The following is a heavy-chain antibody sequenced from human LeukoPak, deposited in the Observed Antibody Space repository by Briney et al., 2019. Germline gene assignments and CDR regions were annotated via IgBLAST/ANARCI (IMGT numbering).Heavy chain of an antibody. V-gene: IGHV4-59*01. J-gene: IGHJ4*02. CDR3: ASIGYCSGGSCLYFDH. Sequence: SETLSLTCTVSGGSISNYYWSWIRQPPGKGLEWIGYIYSSVSTNYNPSLKSRVTISVDTSKNQFSLKLSSVTAADTAVYYCASIGYCSGGSCLYFDHWGQGTLVTVSS. CDR1: GGSISNYY. D-gene: IGHD2-15*01. CDR2: IYSSVST.